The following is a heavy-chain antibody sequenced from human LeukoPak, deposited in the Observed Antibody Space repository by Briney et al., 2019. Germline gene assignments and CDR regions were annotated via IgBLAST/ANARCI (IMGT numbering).Heavy chain of an antibody. Sequence: ASVKVSCKASGYTFTSYDINWVRQATGQGLEWMGWMNPNSGNTGYAQKFQGRVTMTRNTSISTAYMELSSLRSEDTAVYYCAGHKYYYDSSGYSGFDYWGQGTLVTVSS. D-gene: IGHD3-22*01. CDR2: MNPNSGNT. J-gene: IGHJ4*02. CDR1: GYTFTSYD. CDR3: AGHKYYYDSSGYSGFDY. V-gene: IGHV1-8*01.